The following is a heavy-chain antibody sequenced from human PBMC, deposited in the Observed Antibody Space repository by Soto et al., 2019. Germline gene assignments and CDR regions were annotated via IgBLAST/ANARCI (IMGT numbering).Heavy chain of an antibody. V-gene: IGHV1-46*01. CDR2: INPSGGST. Sequence: QVQLVQSGAEVKKPGASVKVSCKASGYTFTSYYMHWVRQAPGQGLEWMGIINPSGGSTSYAQKFQGRVTMTRDTSTSTVYMELSSLRSEDTAVYYCARATIAAADTWGHIGYWGQGTLVTVSS. CDR3: ARATIAAADTWGHIGY. CDR1: GYTFTSYY. D-gene: IGHD6-13*01. J-gene: IGHJ4*02.